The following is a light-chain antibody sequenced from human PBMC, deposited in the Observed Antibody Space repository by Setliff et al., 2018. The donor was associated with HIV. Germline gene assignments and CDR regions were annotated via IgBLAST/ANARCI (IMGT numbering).Light chain of an antibody. V-gene: IGLV2-11*01. Sequence: QSVLAQPRSVSGSPGQSVTISCTGTSSDFGGYNYVSWYQQHPGKAPKLMIYDVSKRPSGAPDRFSGSKSGNTASLTISGLQAEDEADYYCCSYAGSYKVFGTGTKVTVL. J-gene: IGLJ1*01. CDR1: SSDFGGYNY. CDR2: DVS. CDR3: CSYAGSYKV.